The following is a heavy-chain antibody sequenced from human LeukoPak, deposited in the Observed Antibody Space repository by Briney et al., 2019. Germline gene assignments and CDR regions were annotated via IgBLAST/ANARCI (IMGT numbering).Heavy chain of an antibody. CDR1: GFTFSSNA. J-gene: IGHJ4*02. CDR2: ISTGGGST. Sequence: GGSLRLSCAASGFTFSSNAMSWVRQAPGKGLEWVSAISTGGGSTYYADSVKGRFTISRDNPNNTLYLQMNNLRAEDTAVYYCARDVGGIFDSWGQGTLVTVSS. D-gene: IGHD6-13*01. V-gene: IGHV3-23*01. CDR3: ARDVGGIFDS.